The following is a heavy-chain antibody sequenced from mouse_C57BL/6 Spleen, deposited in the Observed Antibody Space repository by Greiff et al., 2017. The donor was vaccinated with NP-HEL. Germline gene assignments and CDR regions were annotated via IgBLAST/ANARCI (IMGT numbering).Heavy chain of an antibody. Sequence: EVKLMESGGDLVKPGGSLKLSCAASGFTFSSYGMSWVRQTPDKRLEWVATISSGGSYTYYPDSVKGRFTISRDNAKNTLYLQMSSLKSEDTAMYYCARQGTGTERFAYWGQGTLVTVSA. CDR3: ARQGTGTERFAY. CDR1: GFTFSSYG. J-gene: IGHJ3*01. CDR2: ISSGGSYT. V-gene: IGHV5-6*01. D-gene: IGHD4-1*01.